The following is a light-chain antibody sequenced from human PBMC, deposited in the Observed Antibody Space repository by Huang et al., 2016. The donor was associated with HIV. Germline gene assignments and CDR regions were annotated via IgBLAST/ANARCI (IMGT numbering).Light chain of an antibody. CDR3: QRYDTAPRA. J-gene: IGKJ1*01. CDR1: QDIGNF. CDR2: AES. Sequence: DIQMTQSPASLSASTGVRVTLTCRASQDIGNFVAWFQQKPGKVPRLLIYAESVLQSGVPALFSGRVSGTDFTLTITNFQAEDVATYYCQRYDTAPRAFGRGTKVDLK. V-gene: IGKV1-27*01.